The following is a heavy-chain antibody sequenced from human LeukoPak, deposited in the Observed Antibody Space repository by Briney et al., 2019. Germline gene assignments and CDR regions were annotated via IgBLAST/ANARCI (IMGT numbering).Heavy chain of an antibody. CDR3: ARCGYSLSYYYYGMDV. J-gene: IGHJ6*02. V-gene: IGHV4-34*01. CDR2: INHSGST. D-gene: IGHD5-18*01. Sequence: PSETLSLTCAVYGGSFSGYYWSWIRQPPGKGLEWIGEINHSGSTNYNPSLKSRVTISVDTSKNQFSLKLSSVTAADTAVYYCARCGYSLSYYYYGMDVWGQGTTVTVS. CDR1: GGSFSGYY.